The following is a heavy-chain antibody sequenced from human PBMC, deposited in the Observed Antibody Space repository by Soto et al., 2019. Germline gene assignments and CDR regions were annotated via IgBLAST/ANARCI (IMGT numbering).Heavy chain of an antibody. D-gene: IGHD3-9*01. CDR2: INPNGGST. CDR3: ERGLGLGDC. CDR1: GYTFSSYY. V-gene: IGHV1-46*01. Sequence: QVQLVQSGAEVKKPGASVKVSCKASGYTFSSYYIHWVRQAPGQGLEWIGIINPNGGSTNYAQNFEGRLTVTRDTSSATVYMDLSALTSDATAMYYCERGLGLGDCWGQGTLVTVSS. J-gene: IGHJ4*02.